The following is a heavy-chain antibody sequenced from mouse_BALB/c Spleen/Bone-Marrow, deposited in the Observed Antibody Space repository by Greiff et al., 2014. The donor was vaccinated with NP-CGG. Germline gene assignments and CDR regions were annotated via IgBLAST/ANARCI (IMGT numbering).Heavy chain of an antibody. D-gene: IGHD1-1*01. CDR3: ARHGGSRGYYFDY. Sequence: VQLKESGGGLVQPGGSLKLSCAASGFTFSSYTMSWVRQTPEKRLEWVAYISNGGGSTYYPDTVKGRFTISRDNAKNTLYLQMSSRKSEDTAMYYCARHGGSRGYYFDYWGQGTTLTVSS. J-gene: IGHJ2*01. CDR2: ISNGGGST. CDR1: GFTFSSYT. V-gene: IGHV5-12-2*01.